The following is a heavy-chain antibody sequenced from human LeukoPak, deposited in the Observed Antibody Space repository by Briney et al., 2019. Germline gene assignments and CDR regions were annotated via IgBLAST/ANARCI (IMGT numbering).Heavy chain of an antibody. CDR3: AKLITVTTAWDY. CDR1: GFTFSSYG. CDR2: IRYDGSNK. V-gene: IGHV3-30*02. J-gene: IGHJ4*02. D-gene: IGHD4-17*01. Sequence: GDSLRLSCAASGFTFSSYGMHWVRQAPGKGLEWVAFIRYDGSNKYYADSVKGRFTISRDNSKNTLYLQMNSLRAEDTAVYYCAKLITVTTAWDYWGQGTLVTVSS.